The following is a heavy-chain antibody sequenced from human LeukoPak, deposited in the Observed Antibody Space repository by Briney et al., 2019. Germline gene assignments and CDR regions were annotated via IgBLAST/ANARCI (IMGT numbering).Heavy chain of an antibody. D-gene: IGHD6-13*01. CDR1: GFTFSSYS. V-gene: IGHV3-21*01. Sequence: GGSLRLSCAASGFTFSSYSMNWVRQAPGKGLEWVSSISSSSYIYYADSVKGRFTISRDNAKNSLYLQMNSLRAEDTAVYYCAREGDVIAAAVWFDPWGQGTLVTVSS. CDR2: ISSSSYI. J-gene: IGHJ5*02. CDR3: AREGDVIAAAVWFDP.